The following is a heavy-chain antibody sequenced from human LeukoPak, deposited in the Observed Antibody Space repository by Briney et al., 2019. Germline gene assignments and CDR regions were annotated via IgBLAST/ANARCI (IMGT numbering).Heavy chain of an antibody. Sequence: GASVKVSCKASGYTFTSYYMHWVRQAPGQGLEWMGIINPSGGSTSYAQKFQGRVTMTRDTSTSTVYMELSSLRSEDTAVYYCARESDFWSGYYRKPFCFDYWGQGTLVTVSS. CDR2: INPSGGST. J-gene: IGHJ4*02. CDR1: GYTFTSYY. D-gene: IGHD3-3*01. V-gene: IGHV1-46*01. CDR3: ARESDFWSGYYRKPFCFDY.